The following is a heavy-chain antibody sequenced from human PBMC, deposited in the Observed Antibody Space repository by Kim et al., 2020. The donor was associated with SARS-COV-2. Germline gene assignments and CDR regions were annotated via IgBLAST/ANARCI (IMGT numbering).Heavy chain of an antibody. D-gene: IGHD2-2*01. J-gene: IGHJ5*01. CDR1: GDSISSNYW. Sequence: SETLSLTCAVSGDSISSNYWWTWVRQSPGKGLEWIGEAHQNWETNYNPSLKRRVAMSLDKSKNQFSLKFISVTAADSATYYCARVPGGCSASSCYLSSWG. CDR2: AHQNWET. CDR3: ARVPGGCSASSCYLSS. V-gene: IGHV4-4*02.